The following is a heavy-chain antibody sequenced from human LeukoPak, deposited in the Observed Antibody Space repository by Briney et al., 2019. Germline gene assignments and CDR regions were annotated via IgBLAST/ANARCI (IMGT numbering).Heavy chain of an antibody. CDR2: ISGSGGST. J-gene: IGHJ4*02. CDR3: AKAPKSGVVYYASSCYCYVGFYFDY. D-gene: IGHD3-22*01. V-gene: IGHV3-23*01. CDR1: GFIFSSYA. Sequence: GGSLRLSCAASGFIFSSYAMSWVRQAPGKVLEWAAAISGSGGSTYSADSVKGRVTISRDNSKKTLYLQMNSLRDEDTAVYYWAKAPKSGVVYYASSCYCYVGFYFDYWGQGTLVTVSS.